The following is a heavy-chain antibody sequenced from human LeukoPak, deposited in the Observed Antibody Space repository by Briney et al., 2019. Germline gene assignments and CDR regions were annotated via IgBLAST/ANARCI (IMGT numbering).Heavy chain of an antibody. Sequence: SETLSLTCAVYGGSFSGYYWSWIRQPPGKGLECIGEINHSGSTNYNPSLKSRVTISVDTSKNQFSLKLSSVTAADTAVYYCARDYYYDSSGYYYYFDYWGQGTLVTVSS. CDR3: ARDYYYDSSGYYYYFDY. J-gene: IGHJ4*02. CDR2: INHSGST. CDR1: GGSFSGYY. D-gene: IGHD3-22*01. V-gene: IGHV4-34*01.